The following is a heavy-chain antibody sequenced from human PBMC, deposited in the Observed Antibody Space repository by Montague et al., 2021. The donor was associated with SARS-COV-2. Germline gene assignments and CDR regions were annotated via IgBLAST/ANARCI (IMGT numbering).Heavy chain of an antibody. Sequence: TLSLTCTVSIGSISSGSYYWSWIRQPAGKGLEWIGRIYTSGSTNYXPSLKSRVTISVDTSKNQFSLKLSSVTAADTAVYYCARDGYSSGWNGLHWFDPWCQGTLVTVSS. CDR1: IGSISSGSYY. J-gene: IGHJ5*02. D-gene: IGHD6-25*01. V-gene: IGHV4-61*02. CDR2: IYTSGST. CDR3: ARDGYSSGWNGLHWFDP.